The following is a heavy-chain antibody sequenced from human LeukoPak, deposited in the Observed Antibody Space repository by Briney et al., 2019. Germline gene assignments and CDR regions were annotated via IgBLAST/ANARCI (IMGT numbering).Heavy chain of an antibody. CDR3: ASDSGSYSYDYYYYYGMDV. J-gene: IGHJ6*04. CDR2: IIPIFGTA. Sequence: SVKVSCKASGGTFSSYAISWVRQAPGQGLEWMGGIIPIFGTANYTQKFQGRVTITADESTSTAYMELSSLRSEDTAVYYCASDSGSYSYDYYYYYGMDVWGKGTTVTVSS. D-gene: IGHD3-10*01. CDR1: GGTFSSYA. V-gene: IGHV1-69*13.